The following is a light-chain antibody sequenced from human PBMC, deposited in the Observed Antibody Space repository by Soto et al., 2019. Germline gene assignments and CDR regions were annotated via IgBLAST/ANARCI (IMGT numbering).Light chain of an antibody. CDR2: RTS. J-gene: IGKJ1*01. CDR1: QSLSSIY. CDR3: QQYDSSPRT. V-gene: IGKV3-20*01. Sequence: DIVFWHSPGTLSLFTCQWATLSSSASQSLSSIYLAWYQQKPGQAPRLLIYRTSSRATGIPDRFSGSESETDFTLTISRLEPEDSAVYYCQQYDSSPRTFGLGTKVDIK.